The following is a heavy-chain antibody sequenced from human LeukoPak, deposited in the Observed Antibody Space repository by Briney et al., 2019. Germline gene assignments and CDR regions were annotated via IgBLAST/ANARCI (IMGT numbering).Heavy chain of an antibody. CDR3: ASPRDGDYYFDY. D-gene: IGHD4-17*01. CDR1: RGTFSTYA. J-gene: IGHJ4*02. Sequence: SVKVSSKASRGTFSTYAISWVRQAPRQGLEWMGGIIPIFGTANYAQKFQGRVTITADKSTSTAYMELSSLRSEDTAVYYCASPRDGDYYFDYWGQGTLVTVSS. V-gene: IGHV1-69*06. CDR2: IIPIFGTA.